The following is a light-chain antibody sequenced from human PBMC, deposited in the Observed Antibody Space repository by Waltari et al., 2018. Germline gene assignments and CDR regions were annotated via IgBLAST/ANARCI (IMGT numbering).Light chain of an antibody. J-gene: IGLJ3*02. V-gene: IGLV4-69*01. CDR3: QTGGHGTWV. CDR1: SVHSSHV. Sequence: QLVLTQSPSASASLGASVNLTCTLRSVHSSHVIACLQQQPEKGPRYLMKVNSDGSHSKGDEIPDRFSGSSSGTERYLTISSLQSEDEADYYCQTGGHGTWVFGGGTKLTVL. CDR2: VNSDGSH.